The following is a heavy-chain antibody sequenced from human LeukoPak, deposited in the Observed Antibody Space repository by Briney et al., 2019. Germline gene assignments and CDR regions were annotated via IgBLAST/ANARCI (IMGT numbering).Heavy chain of an antibody. V-gene: IGHV4-4*07. J-gene: IGHJ3*02. CDR1: GGSISSYY. Sequence: SETLSLTCTVSGGSISSYYWSWIRQPAGKGLEWIGRIYPSGSTNYNPSLKSRVTMSVDTSKNQFSLKLSSVTAADTAVYYCASGWLGEAWACDIWGQRTMVTVSS. D-gene: IGHD3-10*01. CDR3: ASGWLGEAWACDI. CDR2: IYPSGST.